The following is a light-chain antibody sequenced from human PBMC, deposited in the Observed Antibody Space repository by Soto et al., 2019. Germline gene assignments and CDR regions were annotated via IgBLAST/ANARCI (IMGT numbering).Light chain of an antibody. V-gene: IGKV3-20*01. Sequence: EVVLTQSPGTLSLSAGERATLSCRASQSVSSNYLAWYQQKPGQSPRLLIYGASNRASGISDRFSGSGSGTDFTLTIYRLEPEDFAVYYCQQYDPSPWTFGQGPKVEI. CDR3: QQYDPSPWT. CDR2: GAS. CDR1: QSVSSNY. J-gene: IGKJ1*01.